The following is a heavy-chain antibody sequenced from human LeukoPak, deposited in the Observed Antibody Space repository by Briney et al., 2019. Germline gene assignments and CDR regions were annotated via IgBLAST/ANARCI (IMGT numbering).Heavy chain of an antibody. J-gene: IGHJ4*02. CDR3: ARENYYGSGSSPGEFDY. Sequence: ASVKVSCKASGYTFTSYYMHWVRQAPGQGLEWMGIINPSGGSTSYAQKFQGRVTMTRDTSTSTAYMELSSLRSEDTAVYYCARENYYGSGSSPGEFDYWGQGTLVTVSS. D-gene: IGHD3-10*01. CDR2: INPSGGST. CDR1: GYTFTSYY. V-gene: IGHV1-46*01.